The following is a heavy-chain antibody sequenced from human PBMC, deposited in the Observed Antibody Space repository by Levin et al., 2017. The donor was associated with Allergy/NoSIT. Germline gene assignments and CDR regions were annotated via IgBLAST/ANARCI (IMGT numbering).Heavy chain of an antibody. D-gene: IGHD4-17*01. Sequence: KAGGSLRLSCAASGFTFSDYYMSWIRQAPGKGLEWLAYISTIGTTIYYADSVKGRFTISRDNARNSLYLQMNSLRADDTAVYYCARYLADYAGLGWFDPWGQGTLVTVSS. CDR1: GFTFSDYY. CDR2: ISTIGTTI. CDR3: ARYLADYAGLGWFDP. J-gene: IGHJ5*02. V-gene: IGHV3-11*01.